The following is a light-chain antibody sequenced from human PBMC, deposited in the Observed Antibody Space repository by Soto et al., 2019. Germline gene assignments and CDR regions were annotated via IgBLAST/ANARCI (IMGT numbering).Light chain of an antibody. CDR1: NSNLGAGYD. Sequence: QSVLTQPPSVSGSPGQRVTISCTGNNSNLGAGYDVHWYQQLPGAAPKLVIFGNRNRPSGVPERFSGSKSGTSASLAITGLQAEDEADYYCQAYAYSLTAFVFGGGTKLTVL. CDR3: QAYAYSLTAFV. V-gene: IGLV1-40*01. CDR2: GNR. J-gene: IGLJ3*02.